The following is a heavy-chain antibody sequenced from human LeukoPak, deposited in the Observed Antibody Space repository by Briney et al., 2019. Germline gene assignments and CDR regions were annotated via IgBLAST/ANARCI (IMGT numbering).Heavy chain of an antibody. D-gene: IGHD4-23*01. Sequence: SETLSLTCIVSGGSISSISSNNYHWGWIRQPPGKGLEWIGSIYYSGGTYYNPSLKSRVTISVDTSKNQFSLKLSSVTAADTALYYCAREMGVVTAHGIDVWGQGTTVTVSS. CDR2: IYYSGGT. CDR1: GGSISSISSNNYH. J-gene: IGHJ6*02. CDR3: AREMGVVTAHGIDV. V-gene: IGHV4-39*02.